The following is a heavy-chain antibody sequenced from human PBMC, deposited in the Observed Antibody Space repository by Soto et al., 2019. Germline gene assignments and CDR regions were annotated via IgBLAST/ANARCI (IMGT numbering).Heavy chain of an antibody. V-gene: IGHV3-23*01. D-gene: IGHD6-13*01. Sequence: GGSLRLSCAASGFTFSSYAMSWVRQAPGKGLEWVSAISGSGGSTYYADSVKGRLPISRDNSKNTLYLQMNSLRAEDTAVYYCAKDRPLYSSSWYGYFQHWGQGTLVTVSS. CDR3: AKDRPLYSSSWYGYFQH. CDR2: ISGSGGST. J-gene: IGHJ1*01. CDR1: GFTFSSYA.